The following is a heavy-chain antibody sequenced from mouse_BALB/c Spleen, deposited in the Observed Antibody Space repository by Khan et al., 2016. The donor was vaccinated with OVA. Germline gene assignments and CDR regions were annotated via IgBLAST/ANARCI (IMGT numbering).Heavy chain of an antibody. CDR1: GFTFSSYA. V-gene: IGHV5-6-5*01. CDR3: TRLVDY. CDR2: INSGAGT. Sequence: EVELVESGGGLVKPGGSLKLSCAASGFTFSSYAVSWIRKMPGKGLEWVASINSGAGTHYSERVMGRFTTSRDDARNILYLKMSSLRSYDTAMYYCTRLVDYWGQGTSVTVSS. J-gene: IGHJ4*01.